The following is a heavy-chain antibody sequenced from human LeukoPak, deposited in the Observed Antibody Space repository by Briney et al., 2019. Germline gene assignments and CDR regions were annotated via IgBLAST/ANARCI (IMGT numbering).Heavy chain of an antibody. CDR2: INVSPAYI. CDR1: GFAFSSYS. V-gene: IGHV3-21*01. Sequence: GESLRLSCAASGFAFSSYSMTWVRQAPGKGLEWVSSINVSPAYISYADSVKGRFTISRDNAKSSLYLHVNSLRAEDTAVYFCARDLNWGAGALDIWGQGTMVTVSS. CDR3: ARDLNWGAGALDI. J-gene: IGHJ3*02. D-gene: IGHD7-27*01.